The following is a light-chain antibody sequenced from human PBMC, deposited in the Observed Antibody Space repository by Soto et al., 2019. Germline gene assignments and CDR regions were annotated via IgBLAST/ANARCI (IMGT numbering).Light chain of an antibody. CDR2: KAS. CDR1: QGISNY. CDR3: QQYERYST. J-gene: IGKJ1*01. Sequence: DIQMTQSPSSLSASVGDRVTITCRASQGISNYLAWYQQKPGIAPKLLIHKASTLESGVPSRFSGSGYGTEFTLTISGLQPEDSATYYCQQYERYSTFGQGTKVDI. V-gene: IGKV1-16*01.